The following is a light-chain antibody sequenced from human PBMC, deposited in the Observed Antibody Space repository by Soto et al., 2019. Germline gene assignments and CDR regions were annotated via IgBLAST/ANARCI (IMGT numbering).Light chain of an antibody. CDR1: QSVSSSY. CDR2: GAS. CDR3: QQYGS. Sequence: EIVLTQSPSNLSLSPRERTTLSCRASQSVSSSYLAWYQQKPGQAPRLLIYGASSRATGIPDRFSGSGSGTDFTLTISRLEPEDFAVYYCQQYGSFGPGTKVDIK. J-gene: IGKJ3*01. V-gene: IGKV3-20*01.